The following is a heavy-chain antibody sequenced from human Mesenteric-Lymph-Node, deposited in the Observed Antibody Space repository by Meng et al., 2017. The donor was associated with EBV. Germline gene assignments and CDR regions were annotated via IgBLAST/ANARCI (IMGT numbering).Heavy chain of an antibody. V-gene: IGHV5-51*01. CDR2: IYPGNSDT. J-gene: IGHJ4*02. CDR3: ARHNSNPDFEDQYSSAYYALDS. Sequence: VQLVQSGAEVKEPGESPKISCKGSGFRFTSYWIGWVRQMPGKGLEWMGIIYPGNSDTRYSPSFQGQVTISVDKSISAAYLQWGSLKASDSAIFYCARHNSNPDFEDQYSSAYYALDSWGQGTLVTVSS. CDR1: GFRFTSYW. D-gene: IGHD6-19*01.